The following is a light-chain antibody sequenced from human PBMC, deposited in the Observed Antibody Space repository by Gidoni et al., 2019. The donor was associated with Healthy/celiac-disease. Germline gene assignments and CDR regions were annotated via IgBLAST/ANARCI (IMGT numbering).Light chain of an antibody. CDR2: GAS. Sequence: EIVLTQSPGTLSLSPGERATLSCRASQSVSSSYLAWYQQKPGQAPRLLIYGASSRATGIPDRFSGSGSGTDFTLTISRLEPEDCAVYYCQQYGSSFGGTVGQGTKVEIK. J-gene: IGKJ1*01. CDR1: QSVSSSY. CDR3: QQYGSSFGGT. V-gene: IGKV3-20*01.